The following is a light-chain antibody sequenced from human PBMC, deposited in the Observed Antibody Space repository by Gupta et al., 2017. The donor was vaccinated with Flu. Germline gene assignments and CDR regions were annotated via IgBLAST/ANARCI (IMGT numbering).Light chain of an antibody. CDR2: GAS. J-gene: IGKJ4*01. Sequence: IFLAHSPRPLSLSTGERATLSCRARQSVSSSYLAWYQQKPGQAPSLLIYGASRWANGVPYRFSGSGSGTDFTLTISRLEPEDFAVYYCQQYCSSPITFGRGTKVEIK. V-gene: IGKV3-20*01. CDR1: QSVSSSY. CDR3: QQYCSSPIT.